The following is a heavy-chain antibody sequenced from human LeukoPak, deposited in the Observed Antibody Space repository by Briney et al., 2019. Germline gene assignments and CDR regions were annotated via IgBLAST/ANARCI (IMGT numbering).Heavy chain of an antibody. CDR3: ARGGGYNFDYPFDH. CDR2: ISYDGSNE. CDR1: GFTFGIYD. J-gene: IGHJ4*02. Sequence: LPGRSLRLSCATSGFTFGIYDMHWVRQAPGKGLESVAVISYDGSNEDYADSVKGRFTISRANAGTTLFLQMNSLRAEDTAVYYCARGGGYNFDYPFDHWGPGTLVTVSS. V-gene: IGHV3-33*01. D-gene: IGHD5-18*01.